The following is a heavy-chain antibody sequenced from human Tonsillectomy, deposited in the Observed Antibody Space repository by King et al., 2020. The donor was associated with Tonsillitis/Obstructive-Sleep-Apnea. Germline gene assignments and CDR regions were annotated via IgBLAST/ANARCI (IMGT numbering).Heavy chain of an antibody. D-gene: IGHD3-22*01. CDR1: GFTFSSYW. CDR3: ARDGDYDSSGYYYGWYFDL. CDR2: IKEDGREK. V-gene: IGHV3-7*03. J-gene: IGHJ2*01. Sequence: QLVQSGGGLVQPGGSLRLSCAASGFTFSSYWMSWVRQAPGKGLEWVANIKEDGREKYYVGSVKGRFTISRDNAKNSLYLQMNSLRGEDAAVYYCARDGDYDSSGYYYGWYFDLWGRGTLVTVSS.